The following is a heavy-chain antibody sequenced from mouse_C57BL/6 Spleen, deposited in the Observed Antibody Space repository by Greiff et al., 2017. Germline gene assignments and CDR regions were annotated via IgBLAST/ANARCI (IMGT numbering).Heavy chain of an antibody. CDR2: ISYDGSN. CDR1: GYSITSGYY. J-gene: IGHJ2*01. D-gene: IGHD2-4*01. Sequence: EVKLLESGPGLVKPSQSLSLTCSVTGYSITSGYYWNWLRQFPGNKLEWMGYISYDGSNNYNPSLKNRISITRDTSKNQFFLKLNSVTTEDTATYYCVRGGDYDEYYFDYWGQGTTLTVSS. V-gene: IGHV3-6*01. CDR3: VRGGDYDEYYFDY.